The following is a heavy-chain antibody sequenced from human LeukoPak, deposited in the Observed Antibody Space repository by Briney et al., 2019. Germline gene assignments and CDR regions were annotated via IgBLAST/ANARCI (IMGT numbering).Heavy chain of an antibody. D-gene: IGHD2-15*01. J-gene: IGHJ4*02. CDR1: GGSISSYY. CDR3: ARGGGYFDY. CDR2: IYYSGST. V-gene: IGHV4-59*01. Sequence: SETLSFTCTVSGGSISSYYWSWIRQPPGKGLEWIGYIYYSGSTNYNPSLKSRVTISVDTSKNQFSLKLSSVTAADTAVYYCARGGGYFDYWGQGTLVTVSS.